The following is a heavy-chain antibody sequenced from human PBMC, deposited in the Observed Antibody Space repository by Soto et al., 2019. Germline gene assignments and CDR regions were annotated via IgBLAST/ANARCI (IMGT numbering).Heavy chain of an antibody. V-gene: IGHV3-15*01. J-gene: IGHJ4*02. D-gene: IGHD3-16*01. CDR1: GFTFSNAW. Sequence: EVQLVESGGGLVKPGGSLRLSCAASGFTFSNAWMSWVRRPPGRGLGWVGRIKSRADGGTADDAAPGKGRFAISRDDSKNTLYLQMNSLKTEDTAVYYCATLGGNLGAFDYWGQGTLVTVSS. CDR2: IKSRADGGTA. CDR3: ATLGGNLGAFDY.